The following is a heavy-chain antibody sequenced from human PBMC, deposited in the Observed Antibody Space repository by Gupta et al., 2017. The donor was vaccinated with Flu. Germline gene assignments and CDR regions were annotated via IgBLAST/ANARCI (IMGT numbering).Heavy chain of an antibody. Sequence: QLQLQESGPGLVKPSETLSLTCTVSGGSINNNDYYWGWIRQPPGRRLEWIGDINYSGNTYYNPSLMSRVTISVDTSKNQFSLKLTSVTATDTAIYYCARHRLVHYWYFDLWGRGTQVIVSS. CDR3: ARHRLVHYWYFDL. D-gene: IGHD6-6*01. J-gene: IGHJ2*01. CDR1: GGSINNNDYY. CDR2: INYSGNT. V-gene: IGHV4-39*01.